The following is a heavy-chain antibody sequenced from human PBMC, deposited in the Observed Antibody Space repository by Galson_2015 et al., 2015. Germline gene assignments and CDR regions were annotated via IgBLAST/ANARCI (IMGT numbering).Heavy chain of an antibody. D-gene: IGHD3-22*01. CDR3: ARDFFTMIVVVITYYYYYYGMDV. J-gene: IGHJ6*02. CDR2: IYYSGST. V-gene: IGHV4-39*02. CDR1: GGSISSSSYY. Sequence: LSLTCTVSGGSISSSSYYWGWIRQPPGKGLEWIGSIYYSGSTYYNPSLKSRVTISVDTSKNQFSLKLSSVTPEDTTVYYCARDFFTMIVVVITYYYYYYGMDVWGQGTTVTVSS.